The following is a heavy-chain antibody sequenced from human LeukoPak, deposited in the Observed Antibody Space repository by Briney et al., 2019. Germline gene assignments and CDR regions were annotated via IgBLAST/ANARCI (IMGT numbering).Heavy chain of an antibody. CDR3: ARHERADGLHVVSGSYYALH. CDR2: IYPGDSDT. V-gene: IGHV5-51*01. D-gene: IGHD1-26*01. J-gene: IGHJ4*02. Sequence: GESLKISCKGSGYSFTSYWIGWVRQMPGKGLEWMGIIYPGDSDTRYSPSFQGQVTISADKSISTAYLQWSSLKASDTAMYYCARHERADGLHVVSGSYYALHWGQGTLVTVSS. CDR1: GYSFTSYW.